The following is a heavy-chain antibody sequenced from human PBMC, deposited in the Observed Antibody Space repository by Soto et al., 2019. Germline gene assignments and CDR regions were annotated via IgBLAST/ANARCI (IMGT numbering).Heavy chain of an antibody. CDR3: ARSLVPAGNYYGMDV. Sequence: GSLRLSCAASGFTLSSYSMNWVRQAPGKGLERVLFISSSGSTFYYADSVKGRFTIFRDNAKNSLYLQMNSLRAEDLAFYYCARSLVPAGNYYGMDVWGQGTTVTVSS. CDR1: GFTLSSYS. V-gene: IGHV3-48*04. J-gene: IGHJ6*02. CDR2: ISSSGSTF. D-gene: IGHD2-2*01.